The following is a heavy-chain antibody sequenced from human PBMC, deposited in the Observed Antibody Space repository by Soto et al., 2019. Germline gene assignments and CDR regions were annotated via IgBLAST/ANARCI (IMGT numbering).Heavy chain of an antibody. CDR1: GFTFSSYA. CDR2: ISYDGSNK. J-gene: IGHJ3*02. Sequence: GGSLRLSCAASGFTFSSYAMHWVRQAPGKGLEWVAVISYDGSNKYYADSVKGRFTISRDNSKNTLYLQMNSLRAEDTAVYYCRYTKLELLLSAFDIWGEGTMV. D-gene: IGHD1-7*01. V-gene: IGHV3-30-3*01. CDR3: RYTKLELLLSAFDI.